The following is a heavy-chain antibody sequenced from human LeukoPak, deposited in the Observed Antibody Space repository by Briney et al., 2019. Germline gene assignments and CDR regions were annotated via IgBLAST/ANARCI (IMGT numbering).Heavy chain of an antibody. CDR1: GGSISSYY. D-gene: IGHD2-8*01. V-gene: IGHV4-59*01. CDR3: ARGLIRQSAFDI. J-gene: IGHJ3*02. CDR2: IYYSGST. Sequence: SETLSLTCTVSGGSISSYYWSWIRQPPGKGLGWITYIYYSGSTNYNPSLKSRVTISIDTSKNQFSLKLNSVTAADTAVYYCARGLIRQSAFDIWGQGTMVTVSS.